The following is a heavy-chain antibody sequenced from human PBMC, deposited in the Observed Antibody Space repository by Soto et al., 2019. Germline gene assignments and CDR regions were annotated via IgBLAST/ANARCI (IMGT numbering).Heavy chain of an antibody. D-gene: IGHD4-17*01. CDR1: GFTFSTYG. V-gene: IGHV3-30*18. J-gene: IGHJ4*02. CDR3: AKGAVTTSLYYFDY. Sequence: QVELVESGGGVVQPGRSLRLSCAASGFTFSTYGVHWVRQAPGKGLGWVAVISSDGSEKYYAGAVKGCVSISRDNSKSTLYLQMDSLRAEDTAVYYCAKGAVTTSLYYFDYWGQGTLVTVS. CDR2: ISSDGSEK.